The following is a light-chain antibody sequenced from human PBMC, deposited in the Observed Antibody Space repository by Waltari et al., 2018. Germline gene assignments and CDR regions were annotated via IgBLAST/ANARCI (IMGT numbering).Light chain of an antibody. J-gene: IGLJ1*01. Sequence: QSVLTQPPSASGTPGERVTISCSGSRSNIGDNAVNWYQHLPGAAPGLLIYTDNQRPAGVPARFSGSKSGTSASLGISGLQSEDEATYYCAAWDDSVNGYVFGSGTEVTVL. V-gene: IGLV1-44*01. CDR1: RSNIGDNA. CDR3: AAWDDSVNGYV. CDR2: TDN.